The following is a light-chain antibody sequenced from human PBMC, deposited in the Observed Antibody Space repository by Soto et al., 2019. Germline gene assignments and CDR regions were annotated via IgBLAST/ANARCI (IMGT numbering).Light chain of an antibody. J-gene: IGLJ1*01. CDR3: TSYRRGPLYV. Sequence: QSALTQPASVSGSPGQSITMSCTGISADVSSSNFVSWYQHRPGKAPSLILYDVSHRPSGVSNRFSGSKAGDTASLTISGLQLEDEADYYCTSYRRGPLYVFGTGTKVTVL. CDR1: SADVSSSNF. V-gene: IGLV2-14*03. CDR2: DVS.